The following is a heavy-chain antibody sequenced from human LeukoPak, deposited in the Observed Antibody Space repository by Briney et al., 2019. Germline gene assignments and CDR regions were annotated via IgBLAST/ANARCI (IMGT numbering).Heavy chain of an antibody. V-gene: IGHV3-23*01. CDR1: GFSFSNYG. CDR3: AKAPREYCSSTSCTNWFDS. D-gene: IGHD2-2*01. Sequence: PGGSLRLSCAASGFSFSNYGMHWVRQAPGKGLEWVSAISASGGTTYYADCVKGRFTISRDNSEHTLFLQMNRLRAEDTAIYYCAKAPREYCSSTSCTNWFDSWGQGTLVTVSS. CDR2: ISASGGTT. J-gene: IGHJ5*01.